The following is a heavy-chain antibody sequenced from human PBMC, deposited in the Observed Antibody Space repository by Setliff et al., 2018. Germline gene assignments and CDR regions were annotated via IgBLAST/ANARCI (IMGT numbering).Heavy chain of an antibody. D-gene: IGHD6-13*01. J-gene: IGHJ5*02. Sequence: PSETLSLTCAVYGDSFSGYFWTWIRQPPGKGQEWIGDIDQSGSTNYNPSLKSRLTISVDTSKNQFSLSLSSVTAADTAVYYCAGGAFGSRWYVRPWFDPWGQGTLVTVSS. CDR2: IDQSGST. CDR3: AGGAFGSRWYVRPWFDP. CDR1: GDSFSGYF. V-gene: IGHV4-34*01.